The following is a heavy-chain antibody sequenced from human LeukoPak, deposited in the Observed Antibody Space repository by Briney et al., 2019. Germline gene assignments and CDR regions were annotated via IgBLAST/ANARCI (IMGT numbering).Heavy chain of an antibody. CDR2: ISGRGSST. CDR3: AKDHFSHYYGSGTYRHYYFDY. D-gene: IGHD3-10*01. Sequence: GGSLRLSCAASGFTFSSYAMSWVRQAPGKGLEWVSGISGRGSSTYYADSVKGRFTISRDNSGYTLNLQLNGLSAEDTAVYYCAKDHFSHYYGSGTYRHYYFDYWGQGILVTVSS. V-gene: IGHV3-23*01. CDR1: GFTFSSYA. J-gene: IGHJ4*02.